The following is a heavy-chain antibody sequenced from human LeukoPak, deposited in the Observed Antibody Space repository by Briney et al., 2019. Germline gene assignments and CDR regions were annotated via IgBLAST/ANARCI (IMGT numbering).Heavy chain of an antibody. CDR3: ARDPKRVYGSGSYNEAP. V-gene: IGHV4-61*02. Sequence: SQTLSLTCTVSGGSISSGGYYWSWIRQPAGKGLEWIGRIYTSGSTNYNPSLKSRVTISVDTSKNQFSLKLSSVTAADTAVYYCARDPKRVYGSGSYNEAPWGQGTLVTVSS. CDR2: IYTSGST. CDR1: GGSISSGGYY. J-gene: IGHJ5*02. D-gene: IGHD3-10*01.